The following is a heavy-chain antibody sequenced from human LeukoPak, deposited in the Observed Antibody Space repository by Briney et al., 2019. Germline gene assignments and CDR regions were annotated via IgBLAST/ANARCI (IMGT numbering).Heavy chain of an antibody. J-gene: IGHJ4*02. D-gene: IGHD5-24*01. CDR1: GFTFSNAW. CDR2: IIPSGHTT. V-gene: IGHV3-23*01. Sequence: GGSLRLACAASGFTFSNAWMSWVRQAPGKGLEWVSGIIPSGHTTYYADSVRGRFTISRDNSRNTVYLQMNSLRAEDTAVYYCAKEDRWLQFCCWGQGTLVTVSA. CDR3: AKEDRWLQFCC.